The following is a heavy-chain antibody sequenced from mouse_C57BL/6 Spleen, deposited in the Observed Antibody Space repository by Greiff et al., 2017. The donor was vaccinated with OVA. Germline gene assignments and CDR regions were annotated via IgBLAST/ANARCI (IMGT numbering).Heavy chain of an antibody. V-gene: IGHV1-55*01. CDR3: ARDGSSPYIDAMDY. CDR1: GYTFTSYW. J-gene: IGHJ4*01. D-gene: IGHD1-1*01. CDR2: IYPGSGST. Sequence: VKLMESGAELVKPGASVKMSCKASGYTFTSYWITWVKQRPGQGLEWIGDIYPGSGSTNYNEKFKSKATLTVDTSSSTAYMQLSSLTSEDSAVYYCARDGSSPYIDAMDYWGQGTSVTVSS.